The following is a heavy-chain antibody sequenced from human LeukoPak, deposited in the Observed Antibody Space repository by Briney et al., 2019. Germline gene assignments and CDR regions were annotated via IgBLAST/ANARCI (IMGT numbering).Heavy chain of an antibody. V-gene: IGHV1-2*02. D-gene: IGHD1-26*01. Sequence: ASVKVSCKVSGYTLTELSMHWVRQAPGQGLEWMGWINPNSGGTNYAQKFQGRVTMTRDTSISTAYMELSRLRSGDTAVYYCARDRLGATDYWGQGTLVTVSS. CDR2: INPNSGGT. J-gene: IGHJ4*02. CDR3: ARDRLGATDY. CDR1: GYTLTELS.